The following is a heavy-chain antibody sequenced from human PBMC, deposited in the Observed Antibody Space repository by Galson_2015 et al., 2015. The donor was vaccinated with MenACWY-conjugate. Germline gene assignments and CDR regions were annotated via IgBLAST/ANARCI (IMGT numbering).Heavy chain of an antibody. V-gene: IGHV5-51*01. CDR3: ARLLEYYFDY. CDR2: IYPAESET. Sequence: QSGAEVKKPGESLQISCTGSGYTTTSYWVGWVRQMPGKGLEWMGVIYPAESETRYSPSFQGQVTISADKSTNTAYLQWSSLKASDTAMYYCARLLEYYFDYWGQGTLVTVSS. D-gene: IGHD5-24*01. CDR1: GYTTTSYW. J-gene: IGHJ4*02.